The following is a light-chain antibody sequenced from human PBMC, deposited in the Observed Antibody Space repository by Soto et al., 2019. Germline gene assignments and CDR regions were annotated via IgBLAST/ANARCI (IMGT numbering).Light chain of an antibody. V-gene: IGKV1-5*01. J-gene: IGKJ1*01. CDR2: DAS. CDR1: QSISSW. CDR3: QQYNSYLWT. Sequence: DIQMPQSPSTLSASVVDRFTITFRASQSISSWLAWYQQKPGKAPKLLIYDASSLESGVPSRFSGSGSGTEFTLTISSLQPDDFATYYCQQYNSYLWTFGQGTKVDIK.